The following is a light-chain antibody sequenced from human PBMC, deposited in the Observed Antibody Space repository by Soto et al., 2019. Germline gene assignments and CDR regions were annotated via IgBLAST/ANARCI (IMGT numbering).Light chain of an antibody. Sequence: QSALTQPASVSGSPGQSITISCTGTSSDVGGYNYVSWYQQHPGKAPKLMIYDVNNRPSGVSNRFSGSSSGNTASLTISGLQAEDEADYYCSSYISSSTLVFGGVTKLPVL. CDR2: DVN. CDR1: SSDVGGYNY. J-gene: IGLJ2*01. CDR3: SSYISSSTLV. V-gene: IGLV2-14*01.